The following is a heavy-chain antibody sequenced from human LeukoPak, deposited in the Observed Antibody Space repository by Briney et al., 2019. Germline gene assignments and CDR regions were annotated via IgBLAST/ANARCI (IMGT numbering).Heavy chain of an antibody. D-gene: IGHD3-22*01. J-gene: IGHJ4*02. CDR3: ETSVVRDSSGYYWLNY. Sequence: ASVKVSCKASGYTFTGYYMHWVRQAPGQGLEWMGRINPNSGGTNYAQKFQGRVTITRDTSISTAYMELGRLRSDDTAVYYCETSVVRDSSGYYWLNYWGQGTLVTVSS. V-gene: IGHV1-2*06. CDR1: GYTFTGYY. CDR2: INPNSGGT.